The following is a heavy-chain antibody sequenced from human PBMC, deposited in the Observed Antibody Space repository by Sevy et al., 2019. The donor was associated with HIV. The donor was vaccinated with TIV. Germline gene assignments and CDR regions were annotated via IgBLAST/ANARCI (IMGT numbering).Heavy chain of an antibody. J-gene: IGHJ4*02. CDR2: ISGTT. CDR1: GASVRSDSYY. CDR3: ASAKKLADTYYDSTVYYSFAY. V-gene: IGHV4-61*01. D-gene: IGHD3-16*01. Sequence: SETLSLTCAVSGASVRSDSYYWTWIRQTPGRGLEWIGHISGTTSYNPSLKSRLTISRGTSKKQFSLTLSSVTAADTAVYYCASAKKLADTYYDSTVYYSFAYWGPGTLVTVSS.